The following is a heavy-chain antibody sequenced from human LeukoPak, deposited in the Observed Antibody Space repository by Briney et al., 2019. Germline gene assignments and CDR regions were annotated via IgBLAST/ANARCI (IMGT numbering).Heavy chain of an antibody. V-gene: IGHV3-66*01. CDR2: IYSDGST. Sequence: GGSLRLSCAASGITVSRNYMSWVRQAPGKGLEWVSVIYSDGSTNYADLVKGRFTISRDNSKNTLYLQMSSLRAEDSAMFYCVKDVWNSYGRSYFDYWGQGTLVTVSS. CDR3: VKDVWNSYGRSYFDY. D-gene: IGHD5-18*01. CDR1: GITVSRNY. J-gene: IGHJ4*02.